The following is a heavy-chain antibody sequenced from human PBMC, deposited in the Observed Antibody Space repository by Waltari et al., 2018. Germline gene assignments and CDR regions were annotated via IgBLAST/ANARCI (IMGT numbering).Heavy chain of an antibody. CDR3: ARDHRWNHDQPSFDL. CDR2: ISSSSTI. CDR1: GFTFSSYS. D-gene: IGHD1-1*01. V-gene: IGHV3-48*04. Sequence: EVQLVESGGGLVQPGGSLRLSCADSGFTFSSYSMNWVRPAPGKGVGWFSYISSSSTIYYADSVKGRFTISRDNAKNSLYLQMNSLRAEDTAVYYCARDHRWNHDQPSFDLWGRGTLVTVSS. J-gene: IGHJ2*01.